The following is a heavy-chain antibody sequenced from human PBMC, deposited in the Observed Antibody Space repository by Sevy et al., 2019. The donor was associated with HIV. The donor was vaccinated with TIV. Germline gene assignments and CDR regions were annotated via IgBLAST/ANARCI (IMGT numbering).Heavy chain of an antibody. J-gene: IGHJ4*02. CDR3: TTDSEKRGLSALLDS. CDR1: GFTFSNAW. D-gene: IGHD3-10*01. V-gene: IGHV3-15*01. Sequence: GGSLRLSCAASGFTFSNAWMSWVRQAPGKGLEWVGRIKSKTDGGTTDYTAPVKGRFTISRDDSKNTLYLQMNRLKTENTVIYYCTTDSEKRGLSALLDSWGQGTLVNVSS. CDR2: IKSKTDGGTT.